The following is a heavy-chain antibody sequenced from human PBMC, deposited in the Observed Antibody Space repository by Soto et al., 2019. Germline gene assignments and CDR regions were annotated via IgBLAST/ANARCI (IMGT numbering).Heavy chain of an antibody. CDR1: GYSFTSYL. D-gene: IGHD6-13*01. J-gene: IGHJ6*02. Sequence: GESLKISFKGSGYSFTSYLICWVRQMPVKGLEWMGIIYPGDSDTRYSPSFQGQVTISADKSISTAYLQWSRLKASDTAMYYCQRLGHIAAADPTGYYYYGMDFRGQETTVNVS. V-gene: IGHV5-51*01. CDR3: QRLGHIAAADPTGYYYYGMDF. CDR2: IYPGDSDT.